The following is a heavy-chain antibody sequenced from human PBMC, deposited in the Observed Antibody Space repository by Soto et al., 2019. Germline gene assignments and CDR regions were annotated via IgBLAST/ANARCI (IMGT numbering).Heavy chain of an antibody. CDR3: VKPPAYHIDSYDYYPV. Sequence: PGGSLRLSCSASGFTFSSYSIHWVRQAPGKGLEYVSSIGTNGGSTFYADSVKGRFTISRDNSKNTLYLQMNSLRDEDTAEYYCVKPPAYHIDSYDYYPVWGQGTLVTVSS. CDR2: IGTNGGST. V-gene: IGHV3-64D*06. J-gene: IGHJ4*02. CDR1: GFTFSSYS. D-gene: IGHD3-22*01.